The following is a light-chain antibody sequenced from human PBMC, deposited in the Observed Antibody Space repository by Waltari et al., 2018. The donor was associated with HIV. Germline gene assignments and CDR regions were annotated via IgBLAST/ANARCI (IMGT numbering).Light chain of an antibody. CDR1: YSNIGTNF. CDR2: DDN. Sequence: QSVLTQSPSVSATPGQRVTISCSGGYSNIGTNFVFWYQQFPGMAPKLLIHDDNKRPAGISDRFSGSKSGSSATLGITRLQTGDEGDYYCATWDSTLPAWVFGGGTKVTVV. CDR3: ATWDSTLPAWV. V-gene: IGLV1-51*01. J-gene: IGLJ3*02.